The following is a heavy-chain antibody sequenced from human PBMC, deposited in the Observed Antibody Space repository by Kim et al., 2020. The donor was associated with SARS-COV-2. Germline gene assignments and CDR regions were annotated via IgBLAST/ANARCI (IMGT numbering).Heavy chain of an antibody. Sequence: SETLSLTCAVYGGSFSGYYWSWIRQPPGKGLEWIGEINHSGSTNYNPSLKSRVTISVDTSKNQFSLKLSSVTAADTAVYYCARGPIAARDDRYYYYGMDVWGQGTTVTVSS. CDR3: ARGPIAARDDRYYYYGMDV. CDR2: INHSGST. D-gene: IGHD6-6*01. CDR1: GGSFSGYY. V-gene: IGHV4-34*01. J-gene: IGHJ6*02.